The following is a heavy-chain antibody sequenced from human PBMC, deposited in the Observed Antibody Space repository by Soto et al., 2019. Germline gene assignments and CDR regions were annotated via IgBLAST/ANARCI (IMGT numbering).Heavy chain of an antibody. CDR3: ARGIGYCSSINCYSSRRLRFDS. J-gene: IGHJ4*02. CDR2: VNHSGTT. Sequence: SETLSLTCAVYGGSFSGYYWTWIRQSPEKGLEWIGEVNHSGTTYYNPSLKTRVTISVHTPKNQFSLKMSSVTAADTAVYYCARGIGYCSSINCYSSRRLRFDSWGQGTLVTVSS. CDR1: GGSFSGYY. V-gene: IGHV4-34*01. D-gene: IGHD2-2*01.